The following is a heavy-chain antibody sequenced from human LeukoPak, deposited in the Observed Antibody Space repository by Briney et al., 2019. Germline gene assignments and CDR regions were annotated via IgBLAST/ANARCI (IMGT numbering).Heavy chain of an antibody. V-gene: IGHV1-69*01. CDR1: GGTFSSYA. J-gene: IGHJ6*02. CDR2: IIPIFGTA. D-gene: IGHD2-15*01. CDR3: AVEDCSGGSYSKDGYYYYGMDV. Sequence: GASVKVSCKASGGTFSSYAISWVRQAPGQGLEWMGGIIPIFGTANYAQKFQGRVTITADESTSTAYMELSSLRSEDTAVYYCAVEDCSGGSYSKDGYYYYGMDVWGQGTTVTVSS.